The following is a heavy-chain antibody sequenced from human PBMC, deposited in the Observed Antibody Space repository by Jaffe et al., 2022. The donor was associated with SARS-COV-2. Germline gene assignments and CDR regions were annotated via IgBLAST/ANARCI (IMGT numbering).Heavy chain of an antibody. V-gene: IGHV3-21*01. D-gene: IGHD1-26*01. CDR3: ARNIRRLVGAIFSDAFDI. J-gene: IGHJ3*02. Sequence: EVQLVESGGGLVKPGGSLRLSCAASGFTFSSYRMNWVRQAPGKGLEWVSSISSSSDSIFYADSVKGRFTISRDNAKNSLYVQMNSLRAEDTAVYYCARNIRRLVGAIFSDAFDIWGQGTMLTVSS. CDR2: ISSSSDSI. CDR1: GFTFSSYR.